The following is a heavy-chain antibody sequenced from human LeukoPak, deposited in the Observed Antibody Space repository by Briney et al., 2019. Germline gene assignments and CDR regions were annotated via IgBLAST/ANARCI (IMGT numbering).Heavy chain of an antibody. D-gene: IGHD5-18*01. V-gene: IGHV1-2*02. CDR3: ARGYSYGSDGWEYYYYMDV. CDR1: GYSFTDKN. J-gene: IGHJ6*03. Sequence: ASVKVSCKASGYSFTDKNMHWVRQAPGQGPEWMGRINPKSGGTNYAQKIQGRVTMTTDTSMSTAYMELSSLRSEDTAVYYCARGYSYGSDGWEYYYYMDVWGKGTTVTISS. CDR2: INPKSGGT.